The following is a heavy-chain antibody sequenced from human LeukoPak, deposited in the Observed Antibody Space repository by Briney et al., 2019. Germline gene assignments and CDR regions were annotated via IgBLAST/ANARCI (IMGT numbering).Heavy chain of an antibody. J-gene: IGHJ4*02. CDR3: ANIPGGNSGY. D-gene: IGHD4-23*01. V-gene: IGHV3-23*01. CDR1: RFTFSNYA. CDR2: ISGSGGST. Sequence: GGSLRLSCAASRFTFSNYAMSWVRQAPGKGLEWVSAISGSGGSTYYADSVKGRFTISRDNSKNTLYLQMNSLRAEDTAVYYCANIPGGNSGYWGQGTLVTVSS.